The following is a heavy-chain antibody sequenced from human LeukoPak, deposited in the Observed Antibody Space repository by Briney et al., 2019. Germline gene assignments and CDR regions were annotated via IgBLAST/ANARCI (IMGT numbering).Heavy chain of an antibody. Sequence: GASVKVSCKASGYTFTSYGISWVRQAPGQGLEWMGWISAYNGNTNYAQKLQGRVTMTTDTSTSTAYMELRSLRSDDTAVYYCARDRYCGGGSCYSGGDFDYWGQGTLVTVSS. CDR1: GYTFTSYG. CDR2: ISAYNGNT. CDR3: ARDRYCGGGSCYSGGDFDY. J-gene: IGHJ4*02. D-gene: IGHD2-15*01. V-gene: IGHV1-18*01.